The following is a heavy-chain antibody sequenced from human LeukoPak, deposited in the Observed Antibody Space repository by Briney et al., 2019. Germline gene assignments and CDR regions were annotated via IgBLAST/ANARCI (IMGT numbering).Heavy chain of an antibody. Sequence: PGGSLRLSCAASRFTFRNYAMSWVRQAPGRGLEWLSIISGTADRKYYADSVKGRFTISRDNPRSTLYLEMKSLRAEDTAVYYCAKADATIGGAFDTWGQGTMVIVSS. CDR2: ISGTADRK. D-gene: IGHD3-16*01. V-gene: IGHV3-23*01. CDR1: RFTFRNYA. J-gene: IGHJ3*02. CDR3: AKADATIGGAFDT.